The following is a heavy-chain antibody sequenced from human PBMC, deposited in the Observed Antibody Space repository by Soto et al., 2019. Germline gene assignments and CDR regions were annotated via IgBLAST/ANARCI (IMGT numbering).Heavy chain of an antibody. D-gene: IGHD3-10*01. CDR1: GGTFSSYA. J-gene: IGHJ6*02. Sequence: QVQLVQSGAEVKKPGSSVKVSCKASGGTFSSYAISWVRQAPGQGLEWMGGIIPIFGTANYAQKFQGRVRITADESTSTACMELSRLRSEDTAVYYCARCGGSGPGYYYYYGMDVWVQGTTVTVSS. CDR2: IIPIFGTA. CDR3: ARCGGSGPGYYYYYGMDV. V-gene: IGHV1-69*01.